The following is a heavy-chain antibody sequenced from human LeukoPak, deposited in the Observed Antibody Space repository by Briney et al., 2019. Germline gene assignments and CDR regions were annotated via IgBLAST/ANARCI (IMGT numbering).Heavy chain of an antibody. CDR1: GYSISSGYY. Sequence: TSETLSLTCTVFGYSISSGYYWGWIRQPPGKGLEWIGSIYHSGSTYYNPSLKSRVTISVDTSKNQFSLKLSSVTAADTAVYYCAGQSLRLALTPGDYYYYMDVWGKGTTVTVSS. CDR2: IYHSGST. D-gene: IGHD2-15*01. J-gene: IGHJ6*03. V-gene: IGHV4-38-2*02. CDR3: AGQSLRLALTPGDYYYYMDV.